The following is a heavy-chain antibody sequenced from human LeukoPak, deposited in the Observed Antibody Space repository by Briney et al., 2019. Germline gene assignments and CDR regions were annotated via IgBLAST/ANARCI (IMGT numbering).Heavy chain of an antibody. V-gene: IGHV4-59*08. Sequence: PSETLPLTCTVSGGSISSYYWSWIRQPPGKGLEWIGYIHYSGITNCNPSLKSRVTISTDTSKNQFSLKLSSVAAADTAIYYCARHISYGGDSAFGYWGQGTLVTVSS. CDR2: IHYSGIT. CDR3: ARHISYGGDSAFGY. J-gene: IGHJ4*02. D-gene: IGHD4-23*01. CDR1: GGSISSYY.